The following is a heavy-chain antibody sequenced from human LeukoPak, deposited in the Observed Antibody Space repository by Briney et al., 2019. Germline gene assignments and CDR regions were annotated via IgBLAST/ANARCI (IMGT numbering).Heavy chain of an antibody. CDR3: AKGTGDEGCYFDY. CDR2: IRVSYNT. J-gene: IGHJ4*02. CDR1: GFTFSNYA. D-gene: IGHD7-27*01. V-gene: IGHV3-23*01. Sequence: GGSLRLSCAASGFTFSNYAMNWVRQAPGKGLEWVSGIRVSYNTYYADSVKGRFTISRDNSDNTLYLQMSGLRADDTAVYYCAKGTGDEGCYFDYWGQGTLVTVSS.